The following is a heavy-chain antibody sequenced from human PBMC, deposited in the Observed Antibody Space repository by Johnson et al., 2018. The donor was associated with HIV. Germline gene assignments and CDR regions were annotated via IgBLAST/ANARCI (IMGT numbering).Heavy chain of an antibody. CDR1: GFTFSSYW. V-gene: IGHV3-7*01. CDR2: IKQDGSEK. J-gene: IGHJ3*02. CDR3: ASSIRNDAFDI. Sequence: VQLVESGGGLVQPGGSLRLSCAASGFTFSSYWMSWVRQAPGKALEWVANIKQDGSEKYYVDSVKGRFTISRDNAKNSLYLQMNSLRAEDTAVYYCASSIRNDAFDIWGQGTMVTVSS.